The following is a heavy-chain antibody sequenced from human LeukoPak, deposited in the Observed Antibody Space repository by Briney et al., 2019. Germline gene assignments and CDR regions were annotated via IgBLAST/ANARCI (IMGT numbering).Heavy chain of an antibody. D-gene: IGHD3-22*01. J-gene: IGHJ4*02. CDR3: ARVDYYDSSGPPH. Sequence: SETLSLTCAVCGGSFSGYYWSWIRQPPGKGLEWIGEINHSGSTNYNPSLKSRVTISVDTSKNQFSLKLSSVTAADTAVYYCARVDYYDSSGPPHWGQGTLVTVSS. CDR2: INHSGST. CDR1: GGSFSGYY. V-gene: IGHV4-34*01.